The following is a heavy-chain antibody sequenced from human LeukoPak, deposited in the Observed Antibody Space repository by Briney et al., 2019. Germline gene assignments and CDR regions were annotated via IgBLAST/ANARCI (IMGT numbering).Heavy chain of an antibody. CDR2: INHSGST. CDR1: GGSFSGYY. J-gene: IGHJ4*02. Sequence: SETLSLTCAVYGGSFSGYYWSWIRQPPGKGLEWIGEINHSGSTNYNPSLKSRVTISVDTSKNQFSLKLSSVTAADTAVYYCARFGYGEVLFYWGQGTLVTVSS. V-gene: IGHV4-34*01. CDR3: ARFGYGEVLFY. D-gene: IGHD4-17*01.